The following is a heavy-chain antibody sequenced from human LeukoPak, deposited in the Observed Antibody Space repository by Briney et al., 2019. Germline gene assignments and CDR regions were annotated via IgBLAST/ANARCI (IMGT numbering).Heavy chain of an antibody. CDR2: ISGSGGST. CDR3: ASDWRHIAAAGTGVDY. CDR1: GFTFSSYA. J-gene: IGHJ4*02. Sequence: GGSLRLSCAASGFTFSSYAMSWVRQAPGKGLEWVSAISGSGGSTYYADSVKGRFTISRDDAKNSLYLQMNSLRAEDTAVYYCASDWRHIAAAGTGVDYWGQGTLVTVSS. D-gene: IGHD6-13*01. V-gene: IGHV3-23*01.